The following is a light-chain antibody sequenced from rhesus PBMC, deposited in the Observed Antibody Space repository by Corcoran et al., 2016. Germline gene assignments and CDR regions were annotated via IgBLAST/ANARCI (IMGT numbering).Light chain of an antibody. CDR2: KAS. CDR3: QQYSSSPWT. V-gene: IGKV1-22*01. CDR1: QSICSW. J-gene: IGKJ1*01. Sequence: DIQMTQSPSSLSASVGDTVPITCRSSQSICSWLAWYQQNPGKAPNLLIYKASSLQSGVPSRFIGSGSVTDVTRTISSLQSEDFATSYCQQYSSSPWTFGQGTKVEIK.